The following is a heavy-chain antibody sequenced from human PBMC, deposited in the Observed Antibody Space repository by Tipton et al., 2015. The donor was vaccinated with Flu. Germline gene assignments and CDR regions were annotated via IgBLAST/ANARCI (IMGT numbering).Heavy chain of an antibody. D-gene: IGHD4-17*01. J-gene: IGHJ6*03. Sequence: TLSLTCAVYGGSFSGYYWSWIRQPPGKGLEWIGEINHSGSTNYNPSLKSRVTMSVDTSKNQFSLKLSSVTAADTAVYYCARLSGPSDDYGDYLPSHYYMDVWGKGTTVTVSS. CDR1: GGSFSGYY. CDR3: ARLSGPSDDYGDYLPSHYYMDV. V-gene: IGHV4-34*01. CDR2: INHSGST.